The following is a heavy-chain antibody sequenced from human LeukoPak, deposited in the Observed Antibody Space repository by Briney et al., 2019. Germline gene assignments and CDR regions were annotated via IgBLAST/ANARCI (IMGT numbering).Heavy chain of an antibody. CDR2: ISPNRDDT. J-gene: IGHJ4*02. Sequence: ASVKVSCKASGYTFTGYYLHWVRQAPGQGLEWMGGISPNRDDTNYAQKFRGRVNMTRDTSISTAYMELSRLRSDDTAIYYCARGGFDYWGQGTLVTVSS. CDR3: ARGGFDY. CDR1: GYTFTGYY. V-gene: IGHV1-2*02.